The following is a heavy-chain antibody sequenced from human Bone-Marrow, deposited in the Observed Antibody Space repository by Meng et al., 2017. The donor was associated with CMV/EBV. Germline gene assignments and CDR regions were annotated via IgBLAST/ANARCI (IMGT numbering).Heavy chain of an antibody. CDR3: ARYGIYYYDSSGYSGFDY. V-gene: IGHV4-34*01. CDR1: DGSFSGYY. Sequence: SETLSLTCAVYDGSFSGYYWSWIRQPPGEGLEWIGEINHNGNTNYNPSLKRRVTISVDTSKNQFSLKLTSVTAADTAVYYCARYGIYYYDSSGYSGFDYWGQGTLATVSS. D-gene: IGHD3-22*01. J-gene: IGHJ4*02. CDR2: INHNGNT.